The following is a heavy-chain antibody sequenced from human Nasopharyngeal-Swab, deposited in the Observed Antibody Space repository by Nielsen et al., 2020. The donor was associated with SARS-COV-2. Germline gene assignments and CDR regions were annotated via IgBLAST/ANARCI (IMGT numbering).Heavy chain of an antibody. V-gene: IGHV3-30-3*01. D-gene: IGHD1-26*01. CDR2: ISYDGSNK. J-gene: IGHJ5*02. Sequence: GESLKISCAASGFTFSSYAMHWVRQAPGKGLEWVAVISYDGSNKYYADSVKGRFTISRDNSKNTLYLQMNSLRAEDTAVYYCARDLGGPFGPWGQGTLVTVSS. CDR3: ARDLGGPFGP. CDR1: GFTFSSYA.